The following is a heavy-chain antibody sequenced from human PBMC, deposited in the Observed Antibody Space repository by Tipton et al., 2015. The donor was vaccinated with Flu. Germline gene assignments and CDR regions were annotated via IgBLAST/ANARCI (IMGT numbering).Heavy chain of an antibody. Sequence: TLSLTCTVSGGSISSGAYYWGWIRQHPGKGLEWIGYIYYSGSPHYNPSLKSRVTITVDTSKNQFSLKLTSVTAADTAVYYCARDRWEYSRGFDSWSQGTLVTVSP. D-gene: IGHD6-13*01. V-gene: IGHV4-31*03. CDR3: ARDRWEYSRGFDS. CDR1: GGSISSGAYY. CDR2: IYYSGSP. J-gene: IGHJ4*02.